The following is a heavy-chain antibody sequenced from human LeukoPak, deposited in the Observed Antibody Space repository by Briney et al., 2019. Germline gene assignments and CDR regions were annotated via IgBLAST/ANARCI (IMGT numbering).Heavy chain of an antibody. J-gene: IGHJ3*02. CDR1: GFTFSSYS. Sequence: GGSLRLSCAASGFTFSSYSMIWVRQAPGKGLEWVSSISSSSSYIYYADSLKGRFTISGDNAKNSLYLQMNSLRAEDSAVYYCAREPGVHAFDIWGQGTMVTVSS. V-gene: IGHV3-21*01. CDR2: ISSSSSYI. D-gene: IGHD7-27*01. CDR3: AREPGVHAFDI.